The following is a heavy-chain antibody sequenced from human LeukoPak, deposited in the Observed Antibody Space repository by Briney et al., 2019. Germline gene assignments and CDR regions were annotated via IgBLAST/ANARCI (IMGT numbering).Heavy chain of an antibody. CDR1: GFTFSRYA. D-gene: IGHD6-19*01. J-gene: IGHJ4*02. CDR2: ISGSGGST. V-gene: IGHV3-23*01. Sequence: GGSLRLSCAASGFTFSRYAMSWVRQAPGKGLEWVSAISGSGGSTYYADSVKGRFTISRDNSKNTLYLQMNSLRAEDTAVYYCAKLVAVAGLIGYFDYWGQGTLVTVSS. CDR3: AKLVAVAGLIGYFDY.